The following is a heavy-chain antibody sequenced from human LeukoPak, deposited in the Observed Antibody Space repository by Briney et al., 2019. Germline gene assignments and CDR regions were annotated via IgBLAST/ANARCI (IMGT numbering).Heavy chain of an antibody. CDR3: ARDIYDYVWGSYRDTGPDY. J-gene: IGHJ4*02. CDR2: ISSSSSYI. CDR1: GFTFSSYS. Sequence: PGGSLRLSCAASGFTFSSYSMNWVRQAPGKGLEWVSSISSSSSYIYYADSVKGRFTISRDNAKNSLYLQMNSLRAEDTAVYYCARDIYDYVWGSYRDTGPDYWGQGTLVTVSS. V-gene: IGHV3-21*01. D-gene: IGHD3-16*02.